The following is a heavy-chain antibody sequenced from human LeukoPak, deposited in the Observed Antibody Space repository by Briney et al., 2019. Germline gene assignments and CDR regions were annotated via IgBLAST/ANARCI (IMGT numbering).Heavy chain of an antibody. CDR3: AKANPLIVGARAGGPINF. D-gene: IGHD1-26*01. V-gene: IGHV3-53*05. CDR1: GFTVSNNY. J-gene: IGHJ3*01. CDR2: VYGGGST. Sequence: TGGSLRLSCAASGFTVSNNYMSWVRQAPGKGREWVSVVYGGGSTYYADSVKGRFTISRDNSKNSLYLQMNSLRTEDTAVYYCAKANPLIVGARAGGPINFWGQGTMVTVSS.